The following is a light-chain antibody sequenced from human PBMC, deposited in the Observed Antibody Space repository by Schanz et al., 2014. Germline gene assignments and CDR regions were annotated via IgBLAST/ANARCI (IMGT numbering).Light chain of an antibody. V-gene: IGLV2-14*01. CDR3: SSYTSSSTSTSWV. CDR2: DVS. J-gene: IGLJ3*02. Sequence: QSALTQPASVSGSPGQSITISCTATGSADGAFTYVSWYRQYPGKAPKLMIYDVSNRPSGVSNRFSGSKSGNTASLTISGLQAEDEANYYCSSYTSSSTSTSWVFGGGTKLTVL. CDR1: GSADGAFTY.